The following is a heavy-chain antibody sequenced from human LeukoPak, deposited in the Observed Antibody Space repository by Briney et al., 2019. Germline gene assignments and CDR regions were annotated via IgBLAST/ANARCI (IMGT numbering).Heavy chain of an antibody. D-gene: IGHD4-17*01. CDR1: GGSISSSSYY. J-gene: IGHJ3*02. V-gene: IGHV4-61*01. Sequence: SETLSLTCTVSGGSISSSSYYWGWIRQPPGKGLEWIGYIYYSGSTNYNPSLKSRVTISVDTSKNQFSLKLSSVTAADTAVYYCARDRLRSAFDIWGQGTMVTVSS. CDR2: IYYSGST. CDR3: ARDRLRSAFDI.